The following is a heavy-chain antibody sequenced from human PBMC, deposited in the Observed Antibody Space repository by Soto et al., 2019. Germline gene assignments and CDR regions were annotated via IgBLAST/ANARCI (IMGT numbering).Heavy chain of an antibody. J-gene: IGHJ4*02. V-gene: IGHV4-30-4*01. CDR1: GGSISSGDYY. D-gene: IGHD6-25*01. CDR2: IYYRGST. Sequence: SETLSLTCTVSGGSISSGDYYWSWIRQPLGKGLEWIGYIYYRGSTYYNPSLKSRVIISVDTSKNQFSLKLSSVTAADTAVYYCAREIHVSSAGIYYFDSWGQGTLVTVSS. CDR3: AREIHVSSAGIYYFDS.